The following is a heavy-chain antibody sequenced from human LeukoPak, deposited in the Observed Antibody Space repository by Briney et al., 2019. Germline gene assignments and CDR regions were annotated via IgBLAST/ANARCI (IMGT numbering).Heavy chain of an antibody. CDR2: IGVSGDIT. CDR3: AKDWMSTSRE. V-gene: IGHV3-23*01. J-gene: IGHJ4*02. CDR1: GFTCCSYA. D-gene: IGHD5/OR15-5a*01. Sequence: QPGGSLTLSCSACGFTCCSYAMSWVGQAPGKGREWGSIIGVSGDITHYAHSVKGRFAIATYNSTASVYLQMISRRVDGPAIYYCAKDWMSTSREGGQGTLVTVSS.